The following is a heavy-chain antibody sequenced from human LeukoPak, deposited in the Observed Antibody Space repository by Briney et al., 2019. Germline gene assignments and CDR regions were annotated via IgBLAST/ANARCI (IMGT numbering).Heavy chain of an antibody. CDR3: ARVTYSSSSISLDAFDI. CDR2: IYYSGST. CDR1: GGSISSYY. V-gene: IGHV4-59*12. D-gene: IGHD6-6*01. Sequence: SETLSLTCTVSGGSISSYYWSWIRQPPGKGLEWIGYIYYSGSTNYNPSLKSRITMSVDTSKNQFSLKLSSVTAADTAVYYCARVTYSSSSISLDAFDIWGQGTMVTVSS. J-gene: IGHJ3*02.